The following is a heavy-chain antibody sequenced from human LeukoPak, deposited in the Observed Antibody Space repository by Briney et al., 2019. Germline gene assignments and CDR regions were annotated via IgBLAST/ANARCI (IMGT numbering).Heavy chain of an antibody. CDR3: ASSMIVTQDGAFDI. CDR1: GGSIGSGDYY. Sequence: PSQTLSLTCTVSGGSIGSGDYYWSWIRQPPGKGLEWIGYIYYSGSTYYNPSLKSRVTISVDTSKNQFSLKLSSVTAADTAVYYCASSMIVTQDGAFDIWGQGTMVTVSS. V-gene: IGHV4-30-4*01. D-gene: IGHD3-22*01. CDR2: IYYSGST. J-gene: IGHJ3*02.